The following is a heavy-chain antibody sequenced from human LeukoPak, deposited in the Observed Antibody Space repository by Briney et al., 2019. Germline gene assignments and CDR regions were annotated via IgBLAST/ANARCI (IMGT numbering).Heavy chain of an antibody. D-gene: IGHD6-25*01. CDR1: GGSISSYY. J-gene: IGHJ2*01. CDR2: IYYSGST. Sequence: SETLSLTCTVSGGSISSYYWSWIRQPPGKGLEWIGYIYYSGSTNYNPSLKSRVTISVDTSKNQFSLKLSSVTAADTAVYYCARDRIAAGDWYFDLWGRGTLVTVSS. CDR3: ARDRIAAGDWYFDL. V-gene: IGHV4-59*01.